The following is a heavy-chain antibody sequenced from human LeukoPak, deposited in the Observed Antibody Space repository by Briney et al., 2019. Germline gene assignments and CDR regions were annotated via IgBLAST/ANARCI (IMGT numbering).Heavy chain of an antibody. J-gene: IGHJ4*02. CDR3: AWLGDSSGWTHDY. CDR2: ISYDGSNK. V-gene: IGHV3-30*03. D-gene: IGHD6-19*01. CDR1: GFTFSSYG. Sequence: GGSLRLSCAASGFTFSSYGMHWVRQAPGKGLEWVAVISYDGSNKYYADSVKGRFTISRDNSKNTLYLQMNSLRAEDTAVYYCAWLGDSSGWTHDYWGQGTLVTVSS.